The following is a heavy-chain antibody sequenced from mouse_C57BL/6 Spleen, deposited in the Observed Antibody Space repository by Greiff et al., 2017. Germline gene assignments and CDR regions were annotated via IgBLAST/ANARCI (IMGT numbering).Heavy chain of an antibody. CDR1: GYTFTSYW. D-gene: IGHD2-2*01. CDR2: IPTNSGST. J-gene: IGHJ2*01. CDR3: ARNTMVKGFGY. V-gene: IGHV1-64*01. Sequence: QVQLQQPGAELVKPGASVKLSCKASGYTFTSYWMHWVKQRPGKGLEWIGMIPTNSGSTNYNEKFKSKATLTVDKSSSTAYMQLSSLTSEDSAVYYCARNTMVKGFGYWGQGTTLTVSS.